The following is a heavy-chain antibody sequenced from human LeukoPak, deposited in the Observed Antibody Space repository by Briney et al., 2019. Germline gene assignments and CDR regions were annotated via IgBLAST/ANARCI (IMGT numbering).Heavy chain of an antibody. CDR3: ARTTYYYYAMDV. Sequence: SETLSLTCNVSGVSISSGDHYWSWICQPPGQGLEWIGYIYYSGSAYYNPSLKSRAAISLDTSMNQFSLNLSSVTAADAAVYFCARTTYYYYAMDVWGQGTTVTVSS. V-gene: IGHV4-30-4*08. D-gene: IGHD1-1*01. CDR1: GVSISSGDHY. J-gene: IGHJ6*02. CDR2: IYYSGSA.